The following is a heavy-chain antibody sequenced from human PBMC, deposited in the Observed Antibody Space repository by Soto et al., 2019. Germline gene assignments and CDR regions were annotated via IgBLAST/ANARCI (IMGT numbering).Heavy chain of an antibody. D-gene: IGHD2-15*01. CDR3: ARYYCSGGSCYSAPDY. CDR1: GFTFSSYW. J-gene: IGHJ4*02. V-gene: IGHV3-7*01. Sequence: GGSLRLSCAASGFTFSSYWMSWVRQAPGKGLEWVANIKQDGSEKYYVDSVKGRFTISRDNAKNSLYLQMNSLRAEDTAVYYCARYYCSGGSCYSAPDYWGQGTLVTVSS. CDR2: IKQDGSEK.